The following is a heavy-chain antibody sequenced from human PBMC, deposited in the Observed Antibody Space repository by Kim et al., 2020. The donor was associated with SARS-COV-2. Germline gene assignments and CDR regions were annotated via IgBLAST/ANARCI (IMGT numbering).Heavy chain of an antibody. CDR2: IFYSGSS. CDR1: GGSISSSSYY. V-gene: IGHV4-39*01. D-gene: IGHD6-19*01. J-gene: IGHJ4*02. Sequence: SETLSLTCTVSGGSISSSSYYWGWIRQPPGKGMEWIGIIFYSGSSNYNPSLKSRVTISVDTSKNQFSLNLSSVTAADTAVYYCTRLLNVAGTYFDYWGQG. CDR3: TRLLNVAGTYFDY.